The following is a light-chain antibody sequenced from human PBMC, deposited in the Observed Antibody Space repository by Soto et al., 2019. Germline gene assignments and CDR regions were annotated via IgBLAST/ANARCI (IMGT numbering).Light chain of an antibody. CDR2: KAS. Sequence: DIQMTQSPSTLSASVGDRVTITCRASQSISSWLAWYQQKPGKAPKLLIYKASSLESGVPSRFSGSGSGTEFTLSISRLQPDDFAIYYCQQYTSFSLTFGGGTKEQIK. CDR3: QQYTSFSLT. V-gene: IGKV1-5*03. CDR1: QSISSW. J-gene: IGKJ4*01.